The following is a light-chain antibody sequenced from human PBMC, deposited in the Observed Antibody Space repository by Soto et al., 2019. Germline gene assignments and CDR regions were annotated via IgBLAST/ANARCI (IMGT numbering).Light chain of an antibody. CDR1: QSVSSN. J-gene: IGKJ1*01. CDR3: EQYSSSLRT. CDR2: GIS. Sequence: EIVLTQSPATLSASPGERATLSCRASQSVSSNLAWYQQQPGQTPRLLIYGISTRATGIPDRFSGSGSGTEFTLTISTLEPEDFAVYYCEQYSSSLRTFGQGTKVDIK. V-gene: IGKV3D-15*02.